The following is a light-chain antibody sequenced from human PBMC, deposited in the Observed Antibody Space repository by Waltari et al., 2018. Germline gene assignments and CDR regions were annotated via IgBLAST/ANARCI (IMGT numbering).Light chain of an antibody. CDR3: CSYGVRVF. CDR1: SSDIGNYNFF. J-gene: IGLJ2*01. Sequence: QSALTQPPSVSGSPGQSITISCTGTSSDIGNYNFFVSWYQHRPGEAPKRIIYEGNVRPSGVSDRFSGSKSGNAASLTISGLQAEDEAHYYCCSYGVRVFFGGGTKLTVL. CDR2: EGN. V-gene: IGLV2-23*01.